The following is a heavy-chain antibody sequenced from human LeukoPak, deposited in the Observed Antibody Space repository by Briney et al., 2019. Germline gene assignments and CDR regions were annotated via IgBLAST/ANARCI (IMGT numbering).Heavy chain of an antibody. Sequence: GGSLRLSCAASGFTFSSYAMHWVRQAPGKGLEWVAVISYDANDKYYADSVKGRFTISRDNSKNTLYLQMNSLRAEDTAIYYCASRYCSGGSCYLYSFDYWGQGTLVTVSS. CDR1: GFTFSSYA. J-gene: IGHJ4*02. D-gene: IGHD2-15*01. CDR2: ISYDANDK. CDR3: ASRYCSGGSCYLYSFDY. V-gene: IGHV3-30-3*01.